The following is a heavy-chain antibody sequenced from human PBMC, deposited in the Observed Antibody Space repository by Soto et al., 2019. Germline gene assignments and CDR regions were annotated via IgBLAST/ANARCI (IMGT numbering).Heavy chain of an antibody. CDR3: AIYPVDYYGSGSLNNGYFDY. D-gene: IGHD3-10*01. CDR2: IIPIFGTA. CDR1: GGTFSSYA. Sequence: GASVKVSCKASGGTFSSYAISWVRQAPGQGLEWMGGIIPIFGTANYAQKFQGRVTITADESTSTAYMELSSLRSEDTAVYYCAIYPVDYYGSGSLNNGYFDYWGQGTLVTVSS. J-gene: IGHJ4*02. V-gene: IGHV1-69*13.